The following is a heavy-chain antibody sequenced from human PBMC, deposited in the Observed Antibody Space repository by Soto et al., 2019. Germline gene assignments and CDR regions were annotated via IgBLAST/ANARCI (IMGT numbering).Heavy chain of an antibody. CDR1: GGTFSSYT. J-gene: IGHJ4*02. D-gene: IGHD2-2*01. Sequence: QVQLVQSGAEVQKPGSSVKVSCKASGGTFSSYTISWVRQAPGQGLEWMGRIIPILGIANYAQKFQGRVTITGDKSTSTAYMELSSLRSEDTAVYYCARGTLGYCSSTSCYGGKGFDYWGQGTLVTVSS. CDR2: IIPILGIA. CDR3: ARGTLGYCSSTSCYGGKGFDY. V-gene: IGHV1-69*02.